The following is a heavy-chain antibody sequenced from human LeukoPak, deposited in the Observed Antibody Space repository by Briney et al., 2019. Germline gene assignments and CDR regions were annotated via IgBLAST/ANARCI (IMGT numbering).Heavy chain of an antibody. Sequence: GGSLRLSCAASGFTFSSYGMNWVRQAPGKGLEWVSGISGSGGTTYYADSVKGRFTISRDNSKNSLSLQVSSLRAEDTAVYYCAKTSGYYSDWGQGSLVTVSS. D-gene: IGHD3-22*01. J-gene: IGHJ4*02. V-gene: IGHV3-23*01. CDR1: GFTFSSYG. CDR2: ISGSGGTT. CDR3: AKTSGYYSD.